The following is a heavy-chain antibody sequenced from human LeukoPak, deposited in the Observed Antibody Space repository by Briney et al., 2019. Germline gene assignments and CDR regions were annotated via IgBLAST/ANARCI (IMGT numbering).Heavy chain of an antibody. CDR2: ISSSSSTI. Sequence: PGRSLRLSCAASGFTFSSYAMHWVRQAPGKGLEWVSYISSSSSTIYYADSVKGRFTISRDNAKNSLYLQMNSLRAEDTAVYYCARELGYCSSTSCSPLDYWGQGTLVTVSS. CDR3: ARELGYCSSTSCSPLDY. J-gene: IGHJ4*02. CDR1: GFTFSSYA. D-gene: IGHD2-2*01. V-gene: IGHV3-48*01.